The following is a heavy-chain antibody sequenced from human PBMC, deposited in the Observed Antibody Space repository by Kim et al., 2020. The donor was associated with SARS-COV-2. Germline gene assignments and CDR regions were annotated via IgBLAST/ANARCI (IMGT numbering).Heavy chain of an antibody. Sequence: ASVKVSCKASGYTFTSYAMHWVRQAPGQRLEWMGWINAGNGNTKYSQKFQGRVTITRDTSASTAYMELSSLRSEDTAVYYCARANSNRRFLDWYFDLWGRGTLVTVSS. CDR3: ARANSNRRFLDWYFDL. J-gene: IGHJ2*01. CDR1: GYTFTSYA. D-gene: IGHD6-13*01. V-gene: IGHV1-3*01. CDR2: INAGNGNT.